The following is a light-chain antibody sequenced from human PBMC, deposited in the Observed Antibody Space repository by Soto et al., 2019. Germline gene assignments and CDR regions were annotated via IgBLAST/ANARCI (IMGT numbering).Light chain of an antibody. J-gene: IGKJ1*01. CDR1: QSISSY. CDR3: QQSYSTLLWT. Sequence: DIQMTQSPSSLSASVGDRVTITCRASQSISSYLNCYQQKPGKAPKLLIYAASSLQSGVPSRFSGSGSGTDFALTISSLQPEDFATYYCQQSYSTLLWTFGQGTKVEIK. CDR2: AAS. V-gene: IGKV1-39*01.